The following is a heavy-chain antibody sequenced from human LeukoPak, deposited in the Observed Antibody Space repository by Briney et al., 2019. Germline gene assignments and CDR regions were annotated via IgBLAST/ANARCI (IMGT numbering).Heavy chain of an antibody. CDR2: INHSGST. CDR3: ATGGVRGVITNWFDP. CDR1: GGSFSGYY. V-gene: IGHV4-34*01. Sequence: KPSETLSLTCAVYGGSFSGYYWSWIRQPPGKGLEWSGEINHSGSTNYNPSLKSRVTISVDTSKNQFSLKLSSVTAADTAVYYCATGGVRGVITNWFDPWGQGTLVTVSS. J-gene: IGHJ5*02. D-gene: IGHD3-10*01.